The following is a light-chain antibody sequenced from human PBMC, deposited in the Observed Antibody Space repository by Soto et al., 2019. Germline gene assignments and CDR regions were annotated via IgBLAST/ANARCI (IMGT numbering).Light chain of an antibody. Sequence: QSVLTQPASVSGSPGQSITISCTGTSSDVGSYNLVSWYQQHPGQAPKLMIYEDIERPSGVSNRFSGSKSGNTASLTISGLQTEDEADYYCCSYAGGTSVVFGGGTKLTVL. J-gene: IGLJ2*01. CDR1: SSDVGSYNL. CDR3: CSYAGGTSVV. V-gene: IGLV2-23*01. CDR2: EDI.